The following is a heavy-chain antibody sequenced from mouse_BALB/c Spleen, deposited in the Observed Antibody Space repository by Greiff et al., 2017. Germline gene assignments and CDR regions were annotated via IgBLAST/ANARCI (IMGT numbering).Heavy chain of an antibody. Sequence: VQLQQSGAELVKPGASVKLSCTASGFNIKDTYMHWVKQRPEQGLEWIGRIDPANGNTKYDPKFQGKATITADTSSNTAYLQLSSLTSEDTAVYYCAVKFITTAPFAYWGQGTLVTVSA. J-gene: IGHJ3*01. V-gene: IGHV14-3*02. D-gene: IGHD1-2*01. CDR2: IDPANGNT. CDR1: GFNIKDTY. CDR3: AVKFITTAPFAY.